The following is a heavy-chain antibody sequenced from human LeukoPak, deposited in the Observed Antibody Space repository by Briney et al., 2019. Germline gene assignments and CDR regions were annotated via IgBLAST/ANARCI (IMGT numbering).Heavy chain of an antibody. Sequence: GESLKISCKGSGYSFTSYWIGWVRQMPGKGLEWMGIIHPGDSDTRYSPSFQGQVTISADKSISTAYMQWSSLKASDTAMYYCARLQEAAAGTAWFDPWGQGTLVTVSS. V-gene: IGHV5-51*01. CDR1: GYSFTSYW. J-gene: IGHJ5*02. D-gene: IGHD6-13*01. CDR2: IHPGDSDT. CDR3: ARLQEAAAGTAWFDP.